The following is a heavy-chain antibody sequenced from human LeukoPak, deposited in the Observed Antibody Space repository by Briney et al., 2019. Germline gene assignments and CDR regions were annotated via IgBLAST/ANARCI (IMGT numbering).Heavy chain of an antibody. J-gene: IGHJ4*02. Sequence: PGGSLRLSCTASGFTFGDYSMNWVRQAPGKGLEWVGFIKSKAYGGTTEYAASVKGRFTISRDDSKSIAYLQTNSLKTEDTAVYYCTRGRRATHDYWGQGILVTVSS. D-gene: IGHD1-26*01. CDR3: TRGRRATHDY. CDR1: GFTFGDYS. V-gene: IGHV3-49*04. CDR2: IKSKAYGGTT.